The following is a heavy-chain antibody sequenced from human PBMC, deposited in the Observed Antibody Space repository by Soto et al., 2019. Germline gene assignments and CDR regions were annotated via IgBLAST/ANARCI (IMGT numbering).Heavy chain of an antibody. V-gene: IGHV4-39*01. CDR1: GGSISSSSYY. D-gene: IGHD2-8*01. Sequence: SETLSLTCTVSGGSISSSSYYWGWIRQPPGKGLEWIGSIYYSGSTYYNPSLKSRVTISVDTSKNQFSLKLSSVTAADTAVYYCARTVLMVYAITGFDYYGMDVWGQGTTVTVSS. CDR2: IYYSGST. CDR3: ARTVLMVYAITGFDYYGMDV. J-gene: IGHJ6*02.